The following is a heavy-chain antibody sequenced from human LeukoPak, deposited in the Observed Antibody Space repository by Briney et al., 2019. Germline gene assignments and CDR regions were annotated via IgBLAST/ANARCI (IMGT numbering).Heavy chain of an antibody. D-gene: IGHD3-16*01. Sequence: PGGSLRLSCAASGFTFSSYGMSWVRQAPGKGLEWVSYISSSGSTIYYADSVKGRFTISRDNAKNSLYLQMNSLRAEDTAVYYCAREDYSPHRETWFDPWGQGTLVTVSS. J-gene: IGHJ5*02. CDR1: GFTFSSYG. CDR3: AREDYSPHRETWFDP. CDR2: ISSSGSTI. V-gene: IGHV3-48*04.